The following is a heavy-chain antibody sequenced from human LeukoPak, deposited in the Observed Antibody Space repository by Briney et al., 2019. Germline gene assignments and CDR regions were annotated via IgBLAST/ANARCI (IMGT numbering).Heavy chain of an antibody. V-gene: IGHV1-69*06. CDR1: GGTFSSYT. CDR2: IIPIFDTA. CDR3: ARSSVVTAMVHLDY. Sequence: SVKVSCKASGGTFSSYTVSWVRQAPGQGLEWMGGIIPIFDTANYAQKFQGRVTITADKSTSTAYMELSSLRSEDTAVYYCARSSVVTAMVHLDYWGQGTLVTVSS. J-gene: IGHJ4*02. D-gene: IGHD2-21*02.